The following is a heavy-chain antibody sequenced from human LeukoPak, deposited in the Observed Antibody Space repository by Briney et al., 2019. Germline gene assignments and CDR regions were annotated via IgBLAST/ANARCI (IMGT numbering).Heavy chain of an antibody. CDR2: IIPIFGTA. Sequence: ASVKVSCKASGYTFTSYGISWVRQAPGQGLEWMGGIIPIFGTANYAQKFQGRVTITTDESTSTAYMELSSLRSEDTAVYYCARWDHYDSSGYYRGGYDYWGQGTLVTVSS. J-gene: IGHJ4*02. V-gene: IGHV1-69*05. D-gene: IGHD3-22*01. CDR3: ARWDHYDSSGYYRGGYDY. CDR1: GYTFTSYG.